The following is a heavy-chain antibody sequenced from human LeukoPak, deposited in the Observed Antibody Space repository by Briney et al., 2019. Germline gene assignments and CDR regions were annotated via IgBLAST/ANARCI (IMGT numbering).Heavy chain of an antibody. V-gene: IGHV3-48*04. CDR3: AKGTRPGSGASAFDI. CDR1: GFIFNSYS. D-gene: IGHD3-10*01. J-gene: IGHJ3*02. Sequence: GGSLRLSCAASGFIFNSYSMNWFRQAPGKGLEWLAYINSPNSIYYADSVKGRFTISRDNAKNSLYLQMNSLRAEDTALYYCAKGTRPGSGASAFDIWGQGTMVTVSS. CDR2: INSPNSI.